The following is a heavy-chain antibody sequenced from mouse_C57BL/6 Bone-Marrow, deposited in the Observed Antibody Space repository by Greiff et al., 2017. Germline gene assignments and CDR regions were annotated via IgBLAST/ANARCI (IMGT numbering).Heavy chain of an antibody. D-gene: IGHD2-5*01. CDR3: DQGESNHYYAMDY. CDR1: GFNFTDYY. V-gene: IGHV7-3*01. J-gene: IGHJ4*01. CDR2: IRNKANGYTT. Sequence: EVQLVESGGGLVQPGGSLSLSCAASGFNFTDYYMSWVRQPPGKALEWLGFIRNKANGYTTEYSAPVKGRFTISIDNSPSILHLQMNALRAENSDTYYCDQGESNHYYAMDYWGQGTSVTVSS.